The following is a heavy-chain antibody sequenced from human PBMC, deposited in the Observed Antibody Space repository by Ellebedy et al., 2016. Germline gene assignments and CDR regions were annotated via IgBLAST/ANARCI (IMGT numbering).Heavy chain of an antibody. D-gene: IGHD3-3*01. Sequence: GGSLRLXXAASGFTFSIAGMTWVRQAPGKGLEWVATIVFSGTATYYADSVKGRFIISRDNTKNSLFLQMNSLGVEDTAVYYCARGGSEWSRDYWGQGTLVTVSS. V-gene: IGHV3-21*01. J-gene: IGHJ4*02. CDR1: GFTFSIAG. CDR3: ARGGSEWSRDY. CDR2: IVFSGTAT.